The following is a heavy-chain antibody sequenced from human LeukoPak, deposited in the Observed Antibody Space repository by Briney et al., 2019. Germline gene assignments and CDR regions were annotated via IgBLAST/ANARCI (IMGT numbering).Heavy chain of an antibody. D-gene: IGHD6-13*01. Sequence: GGSLRLSCAASGFTFGTYSMNWVRQAPGKGLEWVSSISRNSRYIYYADSMRGRFTISRDNAKNSLYLQMNSLKPEDTAVYYCARVAEAAAFDSWGQGTLVTVSS. CDR1: GFTFGTYS. J-gene: IGHJ4*02. CDR3: ARVAEAAAFDS. CDR2: ISRNSRYI. V-gene: IGHV3-21*06.